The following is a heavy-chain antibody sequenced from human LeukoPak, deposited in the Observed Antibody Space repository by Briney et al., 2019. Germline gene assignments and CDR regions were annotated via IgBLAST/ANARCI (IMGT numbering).Heavy chain of an antibody. V-gene: IGHV4-59*01. J-gene: IGHJ6*03. CDR1: GGSISSYY. CDR3: ASSVSGYYDSSGYYPYPYYYYYYYMDV. D-gene: IGHD3-22*01. CDR2: IYYSGST. Sequence: SETLSFTCTVSGGSISSYYWSWIRQPPGKGLEWIGYIYYSGSTNYNPSLKSRVTISVDTSRNQFSLKLSSVTAADTAVYYCASSVSGYYDSSGYYPYPYYYYYYYMDVWGKGTTVTVSS.